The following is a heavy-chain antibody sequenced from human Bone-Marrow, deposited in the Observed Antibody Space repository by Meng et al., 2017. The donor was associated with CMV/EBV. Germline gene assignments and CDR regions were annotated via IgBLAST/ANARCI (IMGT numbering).Heavy chain of an antibody. CDR1: GGTFSSYT. D-gene: IGHD2-2*02. CDR3: ARGVVVVPAAIGGVYYYYGMDV. J-gene: IGHJ6*02. CDR2: IIPILGIA. Sequence: SVKVSCKASGGTFSSYTISWVRQAPGQGLEWMGGIIPILGIANYAQKFQGRVTITADKSTSTAYMELSSLRSEDTAVYYCARGVVVVPAAIGGVYYYYGMDVWGQGTTVTVSS. V-gene: IGHV1-69*10.